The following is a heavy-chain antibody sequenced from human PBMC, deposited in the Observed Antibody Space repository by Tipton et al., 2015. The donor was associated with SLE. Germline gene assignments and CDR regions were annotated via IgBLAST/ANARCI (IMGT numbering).Heavy chain of an antibody. D-gene: IGHD3-9*01. CDR1: GFSFNFYW. CDR3: ARDHWTYSDILSGYLFDS. V-gene: IGHV3-33*08. J-gene: IGHJ4*02. Sequence: SLRLSCEASGFSFNFYWMHWVRQAPGKGLEWVAVIWFDGSSDYYADSVNGRFTVSRDNSKNTLYLQMNSLRGEDTAVYYCARDHWTYSDILSGYLFDSWGQGTLVTVSS. CDR2: IWFDGSSD.